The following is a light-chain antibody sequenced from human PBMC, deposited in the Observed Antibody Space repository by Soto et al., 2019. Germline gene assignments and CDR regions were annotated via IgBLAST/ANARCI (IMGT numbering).Light chain of an antibody. V-gene: IGKV3-11*01. CDR3: QPRDNWPNT. J-gene: IGKJ2*01. CDR2: DAT. Sequence: EIVLTQSPATLSLSPGERATLSCRASQSVGTYLAWYQHNPGQAPRLLIYDATNRATGIPARFSGSGSGTDLTLTISSPEPEDCAVYYCQPRDNWPNTFGQGPKLEIK. CDR1: QSVGTY.